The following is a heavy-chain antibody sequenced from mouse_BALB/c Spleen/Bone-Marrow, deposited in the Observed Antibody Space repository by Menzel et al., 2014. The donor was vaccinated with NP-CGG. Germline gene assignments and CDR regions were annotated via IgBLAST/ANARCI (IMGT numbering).Heavy chain of an antibody. V-gene: IGHV2-9*02. CDR1: GFSLTSYG. Sequence: VKLVESGPGLVAPSQSLSITCTVSGFSLTSYGVHWVRQPPGKGLEWLGVIWAGGSTNYNSALMSRLSISKDNSKSQVCLKMNSLQTDDTAMYYCAREGGYYYGSRVAWFAYWGQGTLVTVSA. J-gene: IGHJ3*01. CDR3: AREGGYYYGSRVAWFAY. D-gene: IGHD1-1*01. CDR2: IWAGGST.